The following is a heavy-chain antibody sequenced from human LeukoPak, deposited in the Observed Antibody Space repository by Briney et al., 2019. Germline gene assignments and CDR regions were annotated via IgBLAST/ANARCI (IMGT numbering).Heavy chain of an antibody. D-gene: IGHD3-22*01. V-gene: IGHV3-30-3*01. J-gene: IGHJ4*02. Sequence: GGSLRLSCAASGFTFSNYAMHWVRQAPGKGLEWVAVISSDGSNKYYADSVKGRFTISRDNSKNTLYLQMNSLRVEDTAVYSCASHYDTSGYHYFDFWGQGTLVTDSS. CDR3: ASHYDTSGYHYFDF. CDR1: GFTFSNYA. CDR2: ISSDGSNK.